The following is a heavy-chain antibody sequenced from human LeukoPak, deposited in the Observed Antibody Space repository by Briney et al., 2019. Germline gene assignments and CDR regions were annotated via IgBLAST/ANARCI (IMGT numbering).Heavy chain of an antibody. CDR1: GGTFSSYA. V-gene: IGHV1-69*06. J-gene: IGHJ5*02. CDR2: IIPIFGTA. CDR3: ASGSSWYWWFDP. D-gene: IGHD6-13*01. Sequence: ASVKVSCKASGGTFSSYAISWVRQAPGQGLEWMGGIIPIFGTASYAQKFQGRVTITADKSTSTAYMELSSLRSEDTAVYYCASGSSWYWWFDPWGQGTLVTVSS.